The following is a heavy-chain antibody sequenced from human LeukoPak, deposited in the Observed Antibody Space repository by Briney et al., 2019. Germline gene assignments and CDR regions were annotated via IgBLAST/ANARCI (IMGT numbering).Heavy chain of an antibody. CDR2: ISSSSSYI. CDR3: ARGGGDGYNYGY. CDR1: GFTFSSYS. Sequence: GGSLRLSCAASGFTFSSYSMNWVRQAPGKGLEWVSSISSSSSYIYYADSVKGRFTISRDNAKNSLYLQMNSLRAGDTAVYYCARGGGDGYNYGYWGQGTLVTVSS. J-gene: IGHJ4*02. D-gene: IGHD5-24*01. V-gene: IGHV3-21*01.